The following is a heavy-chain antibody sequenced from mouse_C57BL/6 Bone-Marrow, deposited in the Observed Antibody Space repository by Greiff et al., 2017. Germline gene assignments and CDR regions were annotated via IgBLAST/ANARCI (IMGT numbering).Heavy chain of an antibody. CDR3: ARWYYYYGSSYHWYFDV. Sequence: VQLQESGAELVRPGASVKLSCKASGYTFTDYYINWVKQRPGQGLEWIARIYPGSGNTYYNEKFKGKATLTAEKSSSTTYMQLSSLTSEDSAVYFCARWYYYYGSSYHWYFDVWGTGTTVTVSS. J-gene: IGHJ1*03. V-gene: IGHV1-76*01. D-gene: IGHD1-1*01. CDR1: GYTFTDYY. CDR2: IYPGSGNT.